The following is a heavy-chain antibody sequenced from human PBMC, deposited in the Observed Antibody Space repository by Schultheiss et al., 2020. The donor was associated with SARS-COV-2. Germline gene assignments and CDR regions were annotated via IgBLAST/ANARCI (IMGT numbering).Heavy chain of an antibody. J-gene: IGHJ5*02. CDR3: AHRRRQQQARITVTFDP. CDR1: GFSLSTSGMC. D-gene: IGHD6-13*01. V-gene: IGHV2-5*08. Sequence: SGPTLVKPTQTLTLTCTFSGFSLSTSGMCVSWIRQPPGKALEWLALIDWDDDKRYSPSLKSRLTITKDTSKNQVVLTMTNMDPVDTATYYCAHRRRQQQARITVTFDPWGQGTLVTVSS. CDR2: IDWDDDK.